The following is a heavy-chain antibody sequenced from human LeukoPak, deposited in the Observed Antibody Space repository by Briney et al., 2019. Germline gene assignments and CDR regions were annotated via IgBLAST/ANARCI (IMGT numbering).Heavy chain of an antibody. CDR1: GFTFSSYS. J-gene: IGHJ4*02. V-gene: IGHV3-48*01. CDR2: ISSSSSTI. D-gene: IGHD3-9*01. Sequence: PGGSLRLSCAASGFTFSSYSMNWVRQAPGKGLEWVSYISSSSSTIYYADSVKGRFTISGDNSKNTLYLQMNSLRAEDTAVYYCARDDSLRYFDWLLSCPDYWGQGTLVTVSS. CDR3: ARDDSLRYFDWLLSCPDY.